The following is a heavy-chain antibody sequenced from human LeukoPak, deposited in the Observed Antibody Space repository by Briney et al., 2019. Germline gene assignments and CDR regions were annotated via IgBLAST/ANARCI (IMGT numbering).Heavy chain of an antibody. D-gene: IGHD2-21*02. CDR3: ARDRAVVTAVGGRYYGMDV. CDR1: GGSIDTAGYF. V-gene: IGHV4-31*03. J-gene: IGHJ6*02. CDR2: IRYSVRT. Sequence: SQTLSLTCTVSGGSIDTAGYFWSWIRQHPGKGMEWIGDIRYSVRTYYNPSLKSRVTISLDTSNNQFSLKLSSVTVADTAVYYCARDRAVVTAVGGRYYGMDVWGQGTTVTVSS.